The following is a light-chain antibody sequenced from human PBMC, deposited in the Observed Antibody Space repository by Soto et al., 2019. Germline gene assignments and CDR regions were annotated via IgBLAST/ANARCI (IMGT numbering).Light chain of an antibody. V-gene: IGLV1-51*01. CDR2: DND. Sequence: QSELTQPPSVSAAPGHKGPISCSGSSSNIGNNYVFWYLQLPGTAPKLLIYDNDKRPSGIPDRFSGSKSGTSATLGITGLQTGDEADYYCATWDSSLSAGVFGGGTQLTVL. CDR1: SSNIGNNY. CDR3: ATWDSSLSAGV. J-gene: IGLJ2*01.